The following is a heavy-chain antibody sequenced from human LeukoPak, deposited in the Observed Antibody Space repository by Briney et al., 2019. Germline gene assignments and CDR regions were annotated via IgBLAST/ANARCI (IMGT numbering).Heavy chain of an antibody. CDR1: GFTFSSYD. V-gene: IGHV3-13*04. Sequence: GGSLRLSCSAPGFTFSSYDMHWVRQVTGKGLEWVSAIDTVGDTYYPGSVKGRFIISRENAKNSLYLQLNSLRAGDTAVYYCARERMDDSSGKALQYLDYWGQGTLVTVSS. CDR2: IDTVGDT. CDR3: ARERMDDSSGKALQYLDY. D-gene: IGHD3-22*01. J-gene: IGHJ4*02.